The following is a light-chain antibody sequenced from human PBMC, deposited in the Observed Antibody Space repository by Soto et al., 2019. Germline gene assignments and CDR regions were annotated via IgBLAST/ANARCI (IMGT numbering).Light chain of an antibody. CDR2: EVS. V-gene: IGLV2-18*02. CDR3: SSYRIGSTFEV. CDR1: SADVGSYNL. Sequence: QSALTQPPSVSGSPGQSVTISCAGTSADVGSYNLVSWYQQPPGTVPKLIIYEVSNRPSGVPDRFSGSKSGNTASLTISGLQAAEDADYYCSSYRIGSTFEVFGGGTKLTVL. J-gene: IGLJ3*02.